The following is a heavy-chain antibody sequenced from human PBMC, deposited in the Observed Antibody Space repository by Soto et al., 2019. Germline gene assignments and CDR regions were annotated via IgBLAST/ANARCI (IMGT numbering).Heavy chain of an antibody. Sequence: TLSLTCTVTFDSSHNRTYHCGWIRRPPGKGLEWIGSLYYSGSTYNTPSLKSRVSMSVDTSKKQFSLKLSSVTAADTALYYCARQRTSVVTQAYFDSWGQGSLVTVSS. J-gene: IGHJ4*02. CDR3: ARQRTSVVTQAYFDS. CDR2: LYYSGST. V-gene: IGHV4-39*01. CDR1: FDSSHNRTYH. D-gene: IGHD2-21*02.